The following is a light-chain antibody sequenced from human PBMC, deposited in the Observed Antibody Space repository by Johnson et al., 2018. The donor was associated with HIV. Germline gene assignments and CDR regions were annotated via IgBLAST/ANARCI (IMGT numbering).Light chain of an antibody. Sequence: QSVLTQPPSVSAATGQKVTISCSGSSSNIGNNYVSWYQQFPGTAPKLLIYENNKRPSGIPDRFSGSKSGTSATLGITGLQTGDEAEYYCGTWDSSLSIYVFGIGTKVTVL. CDR1: SSNIGNNY. J-gene: IGLJ1*01. CDR3: GTWDSSLSIYV. V-gene: IGLV1-51*02. CDR2: ENN.